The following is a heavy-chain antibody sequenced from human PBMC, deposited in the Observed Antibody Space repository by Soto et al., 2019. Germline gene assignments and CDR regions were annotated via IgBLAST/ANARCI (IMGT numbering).Heavy chain of an antibody. CDR3: AGGIAARPLGY. CDR2: IYHSGST. D-gene: IGHD6-6*01. V-gene: IGHV4-30-2*01. CDR1: GVSISSGGYS. J-gene: IGHJ4*02. Sequence: QLQLQESGLGLVKPSQTLSLTCAVSGVSISSGGYSWTWIRQPPGKGLEWIGYIYHSGSTYYNPSLKSRVTISVDRSKNQFSLRLSSVTAADTAVYYCAGGIAARPLGYWGQGTLVTVSS.